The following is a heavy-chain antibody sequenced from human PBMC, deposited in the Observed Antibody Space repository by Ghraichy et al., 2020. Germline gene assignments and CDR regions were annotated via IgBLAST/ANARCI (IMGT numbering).Heavy chain of an antibody. CDR3: AGRDTSLDY. D-gene: IGHD1-26*01. Sequence: AGSLRLSCPASGFTFSRYWMHWVRQAPGKGLVWVSRINSDGSITNYADSVKGRFTISRDNAKNTLYLQMNSLRVDDTAVYYCAGRDTSLDYWGQGTLVTVSS. CDR1: GFTFSRYW. J-gene: IGHJ4*02. CDR2: INSDGSIT. V-gene: IGHV3-74*01.